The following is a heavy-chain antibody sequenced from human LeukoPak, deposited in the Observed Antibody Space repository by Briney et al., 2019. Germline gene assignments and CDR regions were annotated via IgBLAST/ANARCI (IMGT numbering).Heavy chain of an antibody. CDR3: ARRYYGSGVINSRLGY. Sequence: SVKVSCKASGGTFSSYAISWVRQAPGQGLEWMGRIIPILGIANYAQKFQGRVTITADKSTSTAYMELSSLRSKDTAVYYCARRYYGSGVINSRLGYWGQGTLVTVSS. J-gene: IGHJ4*02. V-gene: IGHV1-69*04. CDR2: IIPILGIA. D-gene: IGHD3-10*01. CDR1: GGTFSSYA.